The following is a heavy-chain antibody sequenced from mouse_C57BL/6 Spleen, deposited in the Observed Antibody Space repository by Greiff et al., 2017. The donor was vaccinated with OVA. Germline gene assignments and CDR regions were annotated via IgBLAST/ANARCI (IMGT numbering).Heavy chain of an antibody. CDR3: ARKYYGSSYFAMDY. V-gene: IGHV1-18*01. D-gene: IGHD1-1*01. Sequence: EVQLQQSGPELVKPGASVKIPCKASGYTFTDYNMDWVKQSHGQSLEWIGDINPNNGGTIYNQKFKGKATLTVDKSSSTAYMELRSLTSEDTAVYYCARKYYGSSYFAMDYWGQGTSVTVSS. CDR1: GYTFTDYN. J-gene: IGHJ4*01. CDR2: INPNNGGT.